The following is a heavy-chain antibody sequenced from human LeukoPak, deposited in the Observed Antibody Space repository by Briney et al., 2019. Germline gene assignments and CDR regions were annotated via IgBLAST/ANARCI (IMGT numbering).Heavy chain of an antibody. CDR1: GYTFTSYG. CDR3: ARHPYYGSLTRRYYFDY. D-gene: IGHD3-9*01. V-gene: IGHV1-18*04. CDR2: ISAYNGNT. Sequence: ASVKVSCKASGYTFTSYGISWVRQAPGQGLEWMGWISAYNGNTNYAQKLQGRVTMTTDTYTSTAYMELRSLRADDTAVYYGARHPYYGSLTRRYYFDYWGQGTLVTVSS. J-gene: IGHJ4*02.